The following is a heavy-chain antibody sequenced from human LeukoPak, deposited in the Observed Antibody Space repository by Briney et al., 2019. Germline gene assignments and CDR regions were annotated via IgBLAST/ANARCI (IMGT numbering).Heavy chain of an antibody. CDR2: NNHSGST. J-gene: IGHJ4*02. CDR3: ARAARRGYSYGYFGY. Sequence: PSETLSLTCAVYGGSFSGYYWSWIRQPPGKGLEWSGENNHSGSTNYKPSLKSRVTISVDTSKNQFSLKLSSVTAADTAVYYCARAARRGYSYGYFGYWGQGTLVTVSS. V-gene: IGHV4-34*01. CDR1: GGSFSGYY. D-gene: IGHD5-18*01.